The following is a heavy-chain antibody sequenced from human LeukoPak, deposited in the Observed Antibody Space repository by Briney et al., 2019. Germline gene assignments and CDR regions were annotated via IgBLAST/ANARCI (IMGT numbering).Heavy chain of an antibody. J-gene: IGHJ6*03. V-gene: IGHV4-34*01. Sequence: SETLSLTCAVYGGSFSGYYWSWIRQPPGKGLEWIGEINHSGSTNYNPSLKSRVTISVETSKNQFSLKLSSVTAADTAVYYCARMGDDFWSGYPDDYYYMDVWGKGTTVTVSS. CDR3: ARMGDDFWSGYPDDYYYMDV. D-gene: IGHD3-3*01. CDR1: GGSFSGYY. CDR2: INHSGST.